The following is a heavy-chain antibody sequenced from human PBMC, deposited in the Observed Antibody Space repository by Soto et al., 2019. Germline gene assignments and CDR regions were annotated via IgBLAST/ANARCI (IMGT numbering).Heavy chain of an antibody. Sequence: QVQLVESGGGVVQPGRSLRLSCAASGFTFSSYAMHWVRQAPGKGLEWVPVISYDGSNKYYADSVKGRFTISRDNSKNTLYLQMNSLRAEDTAVYYCARDTLLSYYYYYGMDVWGQGTTVTVSS. CDR3: ARDTLLSYYYYYGMDV. D-gene: IGHD2-15*01. CDR1: GFTFSSYA. CDR2: ISYDGSNK. J-gene: IGHJ6*02. V-gene: IGHV3-30-3*01.